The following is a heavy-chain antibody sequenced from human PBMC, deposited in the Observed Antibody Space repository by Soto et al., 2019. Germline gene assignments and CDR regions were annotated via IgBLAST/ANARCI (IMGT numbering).Heavy chain of an antibody. CDR3: ARAQGTRMDSSGYSNDAFDI. J-gene: IGHJ3*02. CDR2: IGTAGDT. Sequence: GGSLRLSCAASGFTFSSYDMHWVRQATGKGLEWVSAIGTAGDTYYPGSVKGRFTISRENAKNSLYLQMNSLRAGDTAVYYCARAQGTRMDSSGYSNDAFDIWGQGTMVTVSS. CDR1: GFTFSSYD. D-gene: IGHD3-22*01. V-gene: IGHV3-13*01.